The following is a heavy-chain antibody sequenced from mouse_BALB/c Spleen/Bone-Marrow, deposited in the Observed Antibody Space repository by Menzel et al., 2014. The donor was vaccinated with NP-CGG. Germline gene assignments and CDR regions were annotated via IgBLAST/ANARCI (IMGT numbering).Heavy chain of an antibody. J-gene: IGHJ4*01. CDR2: ISGYYGDA. CDR1: GYTFTDHA. D-gene: IGHD2-14*01. CDR3: ARSGKVRNAMDY. V-gene: IGHV1S137*01. Sequence: VQLQQSGAKLVRPGASVKISCKGSGYTFTDHAMHRVKQSHAKSLEWIGLISGYYGDAIYNQKFKGKATMTVDKSSSTAYIELARLTSEDSAIYYCARSGKVRNAMDYWGQGTSVTVSS.